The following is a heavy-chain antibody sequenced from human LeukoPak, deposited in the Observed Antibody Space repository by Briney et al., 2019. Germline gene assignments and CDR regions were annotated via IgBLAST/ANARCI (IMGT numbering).Heavy chain of an antibody. CDR1: GFTFSNYE. J-gene: IGHJ3*02. Sequence: PGGSLRLSCAASGFTFSNYEMNWVRQAPGKGLEWISFITRSGCIIYYADSVKGRFSISIDKAKNSLYLQMYRLRADDTAVYYCARDPGGTKDNYDSSFPQSPIWGQGTMVTVSS. CDR3: ARDPGGTKDNYDSSFPQSPI. CDR2: ITRSGCII. V-gene: IGHV3-48*03. D-gene: IGHD3-22*01.